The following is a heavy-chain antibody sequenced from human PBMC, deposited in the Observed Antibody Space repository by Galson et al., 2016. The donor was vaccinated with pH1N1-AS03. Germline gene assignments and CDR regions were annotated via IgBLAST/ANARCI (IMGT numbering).Heavy chain of an antibody. CDR1: GFIFSSYC. V-gene: IGHV3-33*01. J-gene: IGHJ4*02. CDR3: ARDLGGYDPFDY. Sequence: SLRLSCAASGFIFSSYCMYWVRQAPGKGLEWVAVIWFDGNDKYYADSVKGRFTISRDNSKNTLYLQMNSLRAEDTAVYYCARDLGGYDPFDYWGQGTRVTVSS. D-gene: IGHD5-12*01. CDR2: IWFDGNDK.